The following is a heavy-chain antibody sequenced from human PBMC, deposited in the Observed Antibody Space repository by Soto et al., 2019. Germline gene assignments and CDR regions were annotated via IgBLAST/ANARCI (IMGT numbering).Heavy chain of an antibody. D-gene: IGHD2-2*01. CDR1: GGSFRGYY. V-gene: IGHV4-34*01. J-gene: IGHJ6*03. CDR3: ARGAGQLYYYYYYMDV. CDR2: INHSGST. Sequence: SETLSLTCAVYGGSFRGYYWSWIRQPPGKGLEWIGEINHSGSTNYNPSLKSRVTISVDTSKNQFSLKLSSVTAADTAVYYCARGAGQLYYYYYYMDVWGKGTTVTVSS.